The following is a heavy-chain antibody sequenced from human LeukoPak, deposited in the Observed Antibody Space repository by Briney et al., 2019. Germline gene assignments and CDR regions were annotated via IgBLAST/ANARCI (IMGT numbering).Heavy chain of an antibody. V-gene: IGHV1-8*03. Sequence: GASVKVSCKASGYTFTGYYMHWVRQAPGQGLEWMGWMNPNSGNTGYAQKFQGRVTITRNTSISTAYMELSSLRSEDTAVYYCARLGVYGDLGYWGQGTLVTVSS. J-gene: IGHJ4*02. CDR2: MNPNSGNT. D-gene: IGHD4-17*01. CDR1: GYTFTGYY. CDR3: ARLGVYGDLGY.